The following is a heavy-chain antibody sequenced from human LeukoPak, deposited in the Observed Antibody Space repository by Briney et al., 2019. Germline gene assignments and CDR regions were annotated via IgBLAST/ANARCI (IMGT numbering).Heavy chain of an antibody. CDR3: ARDPVYYDFWSGYRGYFDL. V-gene: IGHV3-21*01. CDR2: ISGSGGNT. J-gene: IGHJ2*01. Sequence: GGSLRLSCAASGFTFSSYAMSWVRQAPGRGLEWVSAISGSGGNTYYADSVKGRFTISRDNAKNSLYLQMNSLRAEDTAVYYCARDPVYYDFWSGYRGYFDLWGRGTLVTVSS. CDR1: GFTFSSYA. D-gene: IGHD3-3*01.